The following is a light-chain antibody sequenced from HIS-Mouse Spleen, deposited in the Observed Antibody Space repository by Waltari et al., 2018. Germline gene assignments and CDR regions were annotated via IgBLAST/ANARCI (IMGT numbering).Light chain of an antibody. J-gene: IGLJ2*01. CDR2: EDS. Sequence: SYELTQPPSVSVSPGQTARITCSGDALPKKYAYWYQQKPGQAPVLVIYEDSKRPSGIPERFSDSSSGTMATLTISGAQVEDEADYYCYSTDSSGNHRVFGGGTKLTVL. CDR3: YSTDSSGNHRV. CDR1: ALPKKY. V-gene: IGLV3-10*01.